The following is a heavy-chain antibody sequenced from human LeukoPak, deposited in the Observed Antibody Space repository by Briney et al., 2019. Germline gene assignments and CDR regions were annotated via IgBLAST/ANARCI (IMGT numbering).Heavy chain of an antibody. J-gene: IGHJ4*02. Sequence: GGSLRLSCAASGFTFSSYAMSWVRQAPGKGLEWVSAISGSGGSTYYADSVKGRFTISRDNSKNTLYLQVNSLRAEDTAVYYCAKGQQWLVPGTYFDYWGQGTLVTVSS. CDR1: GFTFSSYA. V-gene: IGHV3-23*01. D-gene: IGHD6-19*01. CDR2: ISGSGGST. CDR3: AKGQQWLVPGTYFDY.